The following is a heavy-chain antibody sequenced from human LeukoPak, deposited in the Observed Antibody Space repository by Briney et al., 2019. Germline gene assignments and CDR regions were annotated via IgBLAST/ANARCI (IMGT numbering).Heavy chain of an antibody. CDR1: GFTFSSYY. CDR2: VDNDGSGS. J-gene: IGHJ4*02. Sequence: PGGSLRLSCAASGFTFSSYYMHWVRHAPGKGLVWVSRVDNDGSGSIYADSVKGRFTTSRDNAKNTVFLQMNSLRVEDTAVYYCARGGFSHGFDLWGQGTRVTVSS. D-gene: IGHD2/OR15-2a*01. CDR3: ARGGFSHGFDL. V-gene: IGHV3-74*01.